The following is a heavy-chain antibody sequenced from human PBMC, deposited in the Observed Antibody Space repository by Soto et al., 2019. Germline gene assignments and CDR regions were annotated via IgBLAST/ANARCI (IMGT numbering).Heavy chain of an antibody. V-gene: IGHV3-21*01. CDR3: ARDQVGTLYYYYYGMDV. D-gene: IGHD1-26*01. CDR2: ISSSSTYI. Sequence: PGGSLRLSCAACGFTFRTYSINWVRQAPWKGLEWVSSISSSSTYIYYADSVKGRFTISRDNAKNSLYMQLTSLRAEDTAVYYCARDQVGTLYYYYYGMDVCGQGTTVAVSS. CDR1: GFTFRTYS. J-gene: IGHJ6*02.